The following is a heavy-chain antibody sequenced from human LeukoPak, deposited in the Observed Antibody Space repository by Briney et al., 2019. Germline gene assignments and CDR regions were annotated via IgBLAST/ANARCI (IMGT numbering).Heavy chain of an antibody. J-gene: IGHJ4*02. CDR3: ATNAVSGWSY. D-gene: IGHD6-19*01. V-gene: IGHV3-23*01. Sequence: GGPLRLSCAASGFTFSSYAMSWVRQAPGKGLEWVSAISGSGGSTYYADSVKGRFTISRVNSKNTLYPQMNSLRAEDTAVYYCATNAVSGWSYWGQGTLVTVSS. CDR1: GFTFSSYA. CDR2: ISGSGGST.